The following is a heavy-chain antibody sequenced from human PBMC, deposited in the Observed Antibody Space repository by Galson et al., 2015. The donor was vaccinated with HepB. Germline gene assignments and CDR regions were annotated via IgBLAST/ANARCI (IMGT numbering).Heavy chain of an antibody. CDR3: ARATGSSLNDAFDI. CDR1: GFTFTSHY. D-gene: IGHD1-26*01. Sequence: SVKVSCKASGFTFTSHYMHWVRQAPGQGLEWMGIINPRGSSTSYAQNFQDRVAMTRDTSTSTVYLDLISLRSEDTAVYYCARATGSSLNDAFDIWGQGTMVTVSS. CDR2: INPRGSST. J-gene: IGHJ3*02. V-gene: IGHV1-46*01.